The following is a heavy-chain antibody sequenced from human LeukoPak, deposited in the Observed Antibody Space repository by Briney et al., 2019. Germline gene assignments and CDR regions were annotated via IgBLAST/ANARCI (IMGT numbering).Heavy chain of an antibody. D-gene: IGHD2-15*01. CDR2: ITPIFGTA. CDR1: GGTFSSYA. V-gene: IGHV1-69*13. J-gene: IGHJ4*02. CDR3: ARCGVAATPVCYFDY. Sequence: SVKVSCKASGGTFSSYAISWVRQAPGQGLEWMGGITPIFGTANYAQKFQGRVTITADESTSTAYMELSSLRSEDTAVYYCARCGVAATPVCYFDYWGQGTLVTVSS.